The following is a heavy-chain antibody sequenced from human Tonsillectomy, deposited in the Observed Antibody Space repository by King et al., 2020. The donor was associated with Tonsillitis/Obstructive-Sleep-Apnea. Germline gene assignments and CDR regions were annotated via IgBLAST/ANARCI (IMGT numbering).Heavy chain of an antibody. Sequence: VQLVESGGGLVKPGRSLRLSCTASGFTFVDYALSWFRQAPGEGLEWVGFIRSKAYGGTTEYAASVKGRVTISRDDSKSIAYLQMNSLKTEDTALYYCTRDNDFWSCYYIDYWGQGTLVTVSS. D-gene: IGHD3-3*01. J-gene: IGHJ4*02. CDR2: IRSKAYGGTT. CDR1: GFTFVDYA. V-gene: IGHV3-49*05. CDR3: TRDNDFWSCYYIDY.